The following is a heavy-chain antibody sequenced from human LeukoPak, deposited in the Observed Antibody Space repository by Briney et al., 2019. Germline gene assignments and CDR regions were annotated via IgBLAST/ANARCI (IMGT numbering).Heavy chain of an antibody. CDR3: AKSLLNIVVVPAAIIPPFDY. J-gene: IGHJ4*02. V-gene: IGHV3-30*02. Sequence: GGSLRLSCAASGFTFSSYGMHWVRQAPGKGLEWVAFIRYDGSNKYYADSVKGRFTISRDNSKNTLYLQMNSLRAEDTAVYYCAKSLLNIVVVPAAIIPPFDYWGQGTLVTVSS. D-gene: IGHD2-2*01. CDR1: GFTFSSYG. CDR2: IRYDGSNK.